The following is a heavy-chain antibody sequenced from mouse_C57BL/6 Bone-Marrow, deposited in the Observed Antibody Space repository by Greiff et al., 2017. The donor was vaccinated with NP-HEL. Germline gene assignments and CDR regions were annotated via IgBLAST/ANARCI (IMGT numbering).Heavy chain of an antibody. CDR1: GYTFTDYY. CDR2: INPNNGGT. CDR3: ARGGYYSKPWFAY. D-gene: IGHD2-5*01. J-gene: IGHJ3*01. Sequence: EVQLQQSGPELVKPGASVKISCKASGYTFTDYYMNWVKQSHGKSLEWIGDINPNNGGTSYNQKFKGKATLTVDKSSSTAYMELRSLTSEDSAVYYCARGGYYSKPWFAYWGQGTLVTVSA. V-gene: IGHV1-26*01.